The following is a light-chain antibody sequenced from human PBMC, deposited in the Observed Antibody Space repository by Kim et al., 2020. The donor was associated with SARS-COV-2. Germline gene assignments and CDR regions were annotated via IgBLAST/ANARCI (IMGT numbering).Light chain of an antibody. J-gene: IGKJ3*01. CDR1: QNINSH. CDR2: AAS. Sequence: DIQMTPPPSSLSASVGDRVTITCRTSQNINSHLNWYHQKPGRAPKLLIYAASTLQGGVPSRFSGSGSETDFTLTISSRQPEDFATYYCQQTYSSPVTFGPGTKVYI. CDR3: QQTYSSPVT. V-gene: IGKV1-39*01.